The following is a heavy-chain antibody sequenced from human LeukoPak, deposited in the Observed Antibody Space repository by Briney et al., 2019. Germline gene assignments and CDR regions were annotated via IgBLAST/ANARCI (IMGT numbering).Heavy chain of an antibody. V-gene: IGHV4-34*01. Sequence: SETLSLTCAVYGGSFSGYYWSWIRQPPGKGLEWIGEINHSGSTSYSPSLKSRVTISVDTSKNQFSLKLSSVTAADTAVYYCARGSLRYFDWLRGAEYFQHWGQGTLVTVSS. CDR2: INHSGST. CDR1: GGSFSGYY. CDR3: ARGSLRYFDWLRGAEYFQH. J-gene: IGHJ1*01. D-gene: IGHD3-9*01.